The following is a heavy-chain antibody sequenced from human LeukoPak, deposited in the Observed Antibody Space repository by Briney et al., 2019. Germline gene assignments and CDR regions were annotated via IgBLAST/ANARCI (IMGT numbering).Heavy chain of an antibody. CDR3: AKEAGYCSTTTCYVDY. Sequence: GGSLRLSCAASGFTFSSSAMSWVRQVPGKGLEWVSGISASGGSTYYADSVKGRFTISRDNSKNTLYLQMNSLRAEDTAVYYCAKEAGYCSTTTCYVDYWGQGILVTVSS. D-gene: IGHD2-2*03. CDR1: GFTFSSSA. V-gene: IGHV3-23*01. J-gene: IGHJ4*02. CDR2: ISASGGST.